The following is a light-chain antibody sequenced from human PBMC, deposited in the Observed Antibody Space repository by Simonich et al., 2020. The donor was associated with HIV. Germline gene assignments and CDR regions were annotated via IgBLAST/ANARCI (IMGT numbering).Light chain of an antibody. CDR1: QGISSY. Sequence: IQLTQSPSFLSASVGDRVTITCRASQGISSYLAWYQQKPGKAPKLLIYAATTLQSWVPSRFSGSGSGTEFTLTISSLQPEDFATYYCQHLNSFPLTFGPGTKVDIK. J-gene: IGKJ3*01. V-gene: IGKV1-9*01. CDR2: AAT. CDR3: QHLNSFPLT.